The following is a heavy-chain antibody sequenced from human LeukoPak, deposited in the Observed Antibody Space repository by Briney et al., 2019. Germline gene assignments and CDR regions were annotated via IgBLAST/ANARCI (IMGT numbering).Heavy chain of an antibody. CDR2: INPFSGAV. D-gene: IGHD3-3*01. CDR3: SGGPPRFFYYMDV. Sequence: SVKVSCKSSGDTSSKYIISWIRQAPAQGLEWMGGINPFSGAVRYARNFEGRVTITADESTSTVYMEMSGLRSEDTAVYFCSGGPPRFFYYMDVWGKGTTVTVSS. CDR1: GDTSSKYI. V-gene: IGHV1-69*13. J-gene: IGHJ6*03.